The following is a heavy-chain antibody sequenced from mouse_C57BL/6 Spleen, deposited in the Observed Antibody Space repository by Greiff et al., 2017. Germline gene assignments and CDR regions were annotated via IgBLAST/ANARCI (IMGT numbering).Heavy chain of an antibody. CDR1: GFTFSDAW. D-gene: IGHD3-2*02. V-gene: IGHV6-6*01. J-gene: IGHJ4*01. CDR2: IRNKANNHAT. CDR3: TRRQLRLYAMDY. Sequence: EVQGVESGGGLVQPGGSMKLSCAASGFTFSDAWMDWVRQSPEKGLEWVAEIRNKANNHATYYAESVKGRFTISRDDSKSSVYLQMNSLRAEDTGIYYCTRRQLRLYAMDYWGQGTSVTVSS.